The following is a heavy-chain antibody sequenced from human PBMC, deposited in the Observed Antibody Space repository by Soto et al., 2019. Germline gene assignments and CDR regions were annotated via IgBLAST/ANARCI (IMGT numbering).Heavy chain of an antibody. CDR3: ARDRPNCSSTSCYGMDV. CDR1: GGSFSGYY. D-gene: IGHD2-2*01. V-gene: IGHV4-34*01. J-gene: IGHJ6*02. Sequence: QVQLQQWGAGLLKPSETLSLTCAVYGGSFSGYYWSWIRQPPGKGLEWIGEINHSGSTNYNPSLKSRVTISVDKSKNQFSLKLSSVTAADTAVYYCARDRPNCSSTSCYGMDVWGQGTTVTVSS. CDR2: INHSGST.